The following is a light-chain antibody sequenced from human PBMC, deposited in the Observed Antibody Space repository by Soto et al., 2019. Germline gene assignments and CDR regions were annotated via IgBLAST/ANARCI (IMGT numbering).Light chain of an antibody. V-gene: IGKV3-15*01. J-gene: IGKJ4*01. CDR2: SAS. CDR1: QSVRSN. CDR3: QQYGSSPVT. Sequence: EIMMTQSPATLSVSPGERATLSCRASQSVRSNLAWYQQKPGQAPRLLIYSASTRATGIPARFSGSGSGTEFTLTISSLQSEDFAVYYCQQYGSSPVTFGGGTKVDI.